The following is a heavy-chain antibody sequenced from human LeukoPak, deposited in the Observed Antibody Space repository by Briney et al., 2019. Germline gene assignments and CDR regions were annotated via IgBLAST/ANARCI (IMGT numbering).Heavy chain of an antibody. CDR2: IKSKTDGGTT. V-gene: IGHV3-15*01. CDR3: TTDALVPAAISNNWFDP. J-gene: IGHJ5*02. Sequence: GGSLRLSCAASGFTYSNAWRSWFRQPPGKGLDWVGRIKSKTDGGTTDYAAPVKGRFTISRDDSKNTLYLQMNSLKTEDTAVYYCTTDALVPAAISNNWFDPWGQGTLVTVSS. D-gene: IGHD2-2*01. CDR1: GFTYSNAW.